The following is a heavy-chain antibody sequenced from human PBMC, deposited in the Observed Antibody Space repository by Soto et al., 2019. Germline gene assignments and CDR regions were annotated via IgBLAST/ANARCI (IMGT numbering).Heavy chain of an antibody. J-gene: IGHJ4*02. CDR3: AYIAYANGSQIIEY. V-gene: IGHV2-5*02. D-gene: IGHD2-2*01. Sequence: QITVKESSPKLVKPTQTLTLTCTFAGFSLSNIGAGVGWIRQPPGKALEWLALIYWGDDKRYNSSLKTRLTITKDTSKNQVVLTVANMDPADTGTYYCAYIAYANGSQIIEYWGQGTLVTVSS. CDR2: IYWGDDK. CDR1: GFSLSNIGAG.